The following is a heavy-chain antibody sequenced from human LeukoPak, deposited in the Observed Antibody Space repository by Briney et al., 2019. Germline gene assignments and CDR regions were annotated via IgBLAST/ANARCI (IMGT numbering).Heavy chain of an antibody. D-gene: IGHD1-26*01. Sequence: PSETLSLTCTVSGGSISSYYWSWIRQPPGKGLEWIGYIYYSGSTNYNPSLKSRVTISVGTSKNQFSLKLSSVTAADTAVYYCARPTGAHGLDYWGQGTLVTVSS. CDR2: IYYSGST. CDR1: GGSISSYY. J-gene: IGHJ4*02. V-gene: IGHV4-59*12. CDR3: ARPTGAHGLDY.